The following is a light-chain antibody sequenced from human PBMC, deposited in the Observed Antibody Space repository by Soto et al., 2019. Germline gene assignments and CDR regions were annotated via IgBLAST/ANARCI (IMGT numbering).Light chain of an antibody. CDR1: SSDVGSYNL. Sequence: QSVLTQPASVSGSPGQSITISCTGTSSDVGSYNLVSWYQQHPGKAPKLMIYEVSKRPSGVSNRFSGSKSGNTASLTISGLQAEDEADYYCCSYAGSRTNYVFGTGTKVTVL. J-gene: IGLJ1*01. CDR2: EVS. V-gene: IGLV2-23*02. CDR3: CSYAGSRTNYV.